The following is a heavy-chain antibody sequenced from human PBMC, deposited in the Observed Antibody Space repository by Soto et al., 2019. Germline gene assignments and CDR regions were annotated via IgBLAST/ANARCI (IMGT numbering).Heavy chain of an antibody. J-gene: IGHJ6*02. Sequence: GASVKVSCKASGGSFRNDAISWVRQAPGQGLEWMGDITPAFGTANYAQNLQGRITITADDSTSTVYMELSSLGFEDTAVYYCARGATIFGVAAYAYYEMEVWGQGTTVTVSS. CDR3: ARGATIFGVAAYAYYEMEV. CDR1: GGSFRNDA. D-gene: IGHD3-3*01. CDR2: ITPAFGTA. V-gene: IGHV1-69*13.